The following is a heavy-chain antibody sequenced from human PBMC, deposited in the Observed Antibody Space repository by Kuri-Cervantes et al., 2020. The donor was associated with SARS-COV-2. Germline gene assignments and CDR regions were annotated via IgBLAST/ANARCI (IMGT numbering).Heavy chain of an antibody. CDR3: ARENRNCDATRCYPEGFDH. V-gene: IGHV4-39*02. J-gene: IGHJ4*02. CDR2: INHGGAV. Sequence: SETLSLTCNVSGGSISSSSYYWGWIRQTPGKGLEWMGEINHGGAVNHNPSLKSRVSMSIDTSKNQISLNLTSVTAADTATYYCARENRNCDATRCYPEGFDHWGQGILVTVSS. CDR1: GGSISSSSYY. D-gene: IGHD2-2*01.